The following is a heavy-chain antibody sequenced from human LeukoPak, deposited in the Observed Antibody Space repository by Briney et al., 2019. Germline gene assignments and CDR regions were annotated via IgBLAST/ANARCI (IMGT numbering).Heavy chain of an antibody. CDR2: ISSSSSYI. CDR3: AREFNPCSGGSCPFDY. J-gene: IGHJ4*02. D-gene: IGHD2-15*01. Sequence: PGGSLRLSCAASGFTLSDYTMNWVRQAPGKGLEWVSSISSSSSYIYYADSVKGRFTISRDNAKNSLYLQMNSLRAEDTAVYYCAREFNPCSGGSCPFDYWGQGTLVTVSS. CDR1: GFTLSDYT. V-gene: IGHV3-21*01.